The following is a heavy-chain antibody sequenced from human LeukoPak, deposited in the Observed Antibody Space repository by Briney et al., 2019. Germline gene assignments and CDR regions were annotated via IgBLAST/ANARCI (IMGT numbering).Heavy chain of an antibody. D-gene: IGHD2-2*01. CDR1: GFTFSSYA. V-gene: IGHV3-23*01. Sequence: GGSLGLSCAASGFTFSSYAMSWVRQAPGKGLEWVSSISYTGENTYYADSVKGQFTISRDSSKNTLYLQMNSLRAEDTALYYCAKSGCSSTTCSFDYWGQGTLVTVSS. CDR2: ISYTGENT. J-gene: IGHJ4*02. CDR3: AKSGCSSTTCSFDY.